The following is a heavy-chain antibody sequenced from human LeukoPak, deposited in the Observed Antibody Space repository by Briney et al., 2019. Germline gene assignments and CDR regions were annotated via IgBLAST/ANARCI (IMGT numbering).Heavy chain of an antibody. CDR2: SSGSGAT. V-gene: IGHV3-23*01. J-gene: IGHJ4*02. D-gene: IGHD1-1*01. CDR1: GFTFSNYV. CDR3: AKGGRGNDGDY. Sequence: QPGESLRLSCAASGFTFSNYVMSWVRQAPGKGLEWVSSSSGSGATYYADSVKGRFAISRDTSQNTLYLQMNSLRVEDTAVYYCAKGGRGNDGDYWGQGTLVTDSS.